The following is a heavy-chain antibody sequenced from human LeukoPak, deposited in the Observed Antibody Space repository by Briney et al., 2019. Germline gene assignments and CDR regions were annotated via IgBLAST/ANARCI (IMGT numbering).Heavy chain of an antibody. V-gene: IGHV4-34*01. J-gene: IGHJ3*02. D-gene: IGHD2-15*01. CDR3: ARVMHIVVGSGAFDI. CDR2: IYHSGST. Sequence: PSETLSLTCAVYGGSFSGYYWSWIRQPPGKGLEWIGEIYHSGSTNYNPSLKSRVTISVDKSKNQFSLKLSSVTAADTAVYYCARVMHIVVGSGAFDIWGQGTMVTVSS. CDR1: GGSFSGYY.